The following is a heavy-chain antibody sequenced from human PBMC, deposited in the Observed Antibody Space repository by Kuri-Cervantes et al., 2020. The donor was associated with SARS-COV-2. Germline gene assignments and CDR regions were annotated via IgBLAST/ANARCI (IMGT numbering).Heavy chain of an antibody. CDR3: ARDSRSYYQVLLDHYYYSYMDV. CDR2: INHSGST. CDR1: GGSISSSSYY. D-gene: IGHD1-26*01. J-gene: IGHJ6*03. Sequence: SETLSLTCTVSGGSISSSSYYWGWTRQPPGKGLEWIGEINHSGSTNYNPSLKSRVTISVDTSKNQFSLKLSSVTAADTAVYYCARDSRSYYQVLLDHYYYSYMDVWGKGTTVTVSS. V-gene: IGHV4-39*07.